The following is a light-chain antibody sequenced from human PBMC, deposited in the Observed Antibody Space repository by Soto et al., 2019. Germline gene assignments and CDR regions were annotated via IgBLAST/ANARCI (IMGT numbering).Light chain of an antibody. Sequence: QSALTQPASVSGSPGQSITISCTGTSSDVGAYNYVSWFQQHPGKAPTLIISEVSNRPSGVSNRFSGSKSGNAASLTISGLQAEDEADYFCFSFTTDWTHVSGTATKVSVL. CDR2: EVS. CDR1: SSDVGAYNY. CDR3: FSFTTDWTHV. V-gene: IGLV2-14*01. J-gene: IGLJ1*01.